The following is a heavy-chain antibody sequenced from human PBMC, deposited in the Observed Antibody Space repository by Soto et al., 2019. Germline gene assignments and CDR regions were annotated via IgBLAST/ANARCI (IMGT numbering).Heavy chain of an antibody. Sequence: EVQLVESGGGLVKPGGSLRLSCEASGFTFSSYSMNWVRQAPGKGLEWVSSVWPISEYIYYADSVRGRFTISRDNAKNALYLEMNSVRAEDTAVYYCARVSGRLERYSDLDYWGQGTLVTVSS. V-gene: IGHV3-21*01. J-gene: IGHJ4*02. CDR2: VWPISEYI. CDR1: GFTFSSYS. D-gene: IGHD1-1*01. CDR3: ARVSGRLERYSDLDY.